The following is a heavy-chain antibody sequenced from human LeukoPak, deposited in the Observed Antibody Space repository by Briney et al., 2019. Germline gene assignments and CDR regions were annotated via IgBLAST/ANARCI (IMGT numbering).Heavy chain of an antibody. J-gene: IGHJ3*02. D-gene: IGHD2-2*01. CDR2: ISSSSSYI. V-gene: IGHV3-21*01. CDR1: GFPFSSYW. CDR3: ARDGPFSSTSWNAFDI. Sequence: GGSLRLSCVASGFPFSSYWMTWVRQAPGKGLEWVSSISSSSSYIYYADSVKGRFTISRDNAKNSLYLQMNSLRAEDTAVYYCARDGPFSSTSWNAFDIWGQGTMVTVSS.